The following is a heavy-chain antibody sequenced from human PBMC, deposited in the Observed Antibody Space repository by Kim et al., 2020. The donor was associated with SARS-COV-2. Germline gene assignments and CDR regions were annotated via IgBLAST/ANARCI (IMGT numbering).Heavy chain of an antibody. CDR3: ARHGGGSVVLVVYAACFDY. V-gene: IGHV4-39*01. Sequence: SETLSLTCTVSGGSINSSSYYWGWIRQPPGKGLEWIGSIYYSGSTYYNPSLKSRVTISVDTSKNQFSLKLSSVTAADTAVYYCARHGGGSVVLVVYAACFDYWGQGPLVTVSS. D-gene: IGHD2-8*02. CDR2: IYYSGST. CDR1: GGSINSSSYY. J-gene: IGHJ4*02.